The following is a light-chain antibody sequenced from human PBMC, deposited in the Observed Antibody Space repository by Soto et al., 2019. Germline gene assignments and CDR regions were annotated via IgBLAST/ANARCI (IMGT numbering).Light chain of an antibody. CDR2: LNSDGSH. V-gene: IGLV4-69*01. Sequence: QLVLTQSPSASASLGASVKLTCTLSSGHSNYAIAWHQQQSEKGPRYLMKLNSDGSHNKGDGIPDRFSGSSSGAERYLTISRLQSEDEADYYCQTWGSGIVVFGGGTKVTVL. CDR3: QTWGSGIVV. CDR1: SGHSNYA. J-gene: IGLJ2*01.